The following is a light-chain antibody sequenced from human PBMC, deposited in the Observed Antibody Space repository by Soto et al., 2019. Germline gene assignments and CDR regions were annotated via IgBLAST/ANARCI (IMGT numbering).Light chain of an antibody. V-gene: IGLV2-14*01. CDR1: SSDVGGYDY. CDR2: DVS. Sequence: QSALTQPASVSGSPGQSITISCTGTSSDVGGYDYVSWYQQHPGKAPKLMISDVSNRPSGVSNRFSGSKSGNTASLTISGLQAEDEADYYCSSYTSSSTLVVFGEGTQLTVL. CDR3: SSYTSSSTLVV. J-gene: IGLJ2*01.